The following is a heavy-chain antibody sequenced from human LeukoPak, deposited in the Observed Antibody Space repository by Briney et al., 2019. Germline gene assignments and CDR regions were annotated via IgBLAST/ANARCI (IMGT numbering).Heavy chain of an antibody. CDR2: ISGSGGST. D-gene: IGHD1-26*01. V-gene: IGHV3-23*01. CDR3: AKGGYYDLDAFDI. CDR1: GFTFSSYA. J-gene: IGHJ3*02. Sequence: PGGSLRLSCAASGFTFSSYAMSWVRQAPGKGLEWVSAISGSGGSTYYADSVKGRFTISRDNAKNSLYLQMNSLRAEDTALYYCAKGGYYDLDAFDIWGQGTMVTVSS.